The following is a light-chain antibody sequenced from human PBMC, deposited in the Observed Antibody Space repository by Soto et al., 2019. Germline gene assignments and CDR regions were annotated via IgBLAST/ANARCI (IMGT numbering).Light chain of an antibody. CDR1: SSNIGGNT. Sequence: QSVLTQPPSTSGTPGQRVTISCSGSSSNIGGNTVNWYQQLPGTAPKLPIYSSNQRPSGVPDRFSGSKSGTSASLAISGLQSEDEADYYCATWDDSLKAVVFGGGTKVTVL. J-gene: IGLJ2*01. CDR3: ATWDDSLKAVV. CDR2: SSN. V-gene: IGLV1-44*01.